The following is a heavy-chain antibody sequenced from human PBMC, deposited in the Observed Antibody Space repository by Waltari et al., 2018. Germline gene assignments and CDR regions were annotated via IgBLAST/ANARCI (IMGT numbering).Heavy chain of an antibody. Sequence: QVQLVQSGAEVKKPGSSVKVSCKASGGTFSSYAISWVRQAPGQGLEWMGGSIPIVGTANYAQKFQGRVTITADESTSTAYMELSSLRSEDTAVYYCARLRGYSYGLYYYGMDVWGQGTTVTVSS. CDR3: ARLRGYSYGLYYYGMDV. V-gene: IGHV1-69*01. D-gene: IGHD5-18*01. J-gene: IGHJ6*02. CDR1: GGTFSSYA. CDR2: SIPIVGTA.